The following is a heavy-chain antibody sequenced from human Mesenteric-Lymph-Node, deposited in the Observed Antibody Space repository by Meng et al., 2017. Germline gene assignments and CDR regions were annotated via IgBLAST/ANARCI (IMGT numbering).Heavy chain of an antibody. J-gene: IGHJ3*02. Sequence: SETLSLTCTVSGGSISSYYWSWIRQPPGKGLEWIGSIYYSGSTYYNPSLKSRVTISVDTSKNQFSLKLSSVTAADTAVYYCAREGAVLLWFGEKTGAFDIWGQGTMVTVSS. V-gene: IGHV4-59*12. CDR2: IYYSGST. CDR3: AREGAVLLWFGEKTGAFDI. D-gene: IGHD3-10*01. CDR1: GGSISSYY.